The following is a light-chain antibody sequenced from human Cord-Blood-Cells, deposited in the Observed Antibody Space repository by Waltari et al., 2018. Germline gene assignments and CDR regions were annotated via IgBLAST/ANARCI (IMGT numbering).Light chain of an antibody. J-gene: IGLJ3*02. CDR1: SSDVGGYND. V-gene: IGLV2-14*01. CDR2: DVS. CDR3: SSYTRSSTWV. Sequence: QSALTQPDSVSGSPGQSITISCTGTSSDVGGYNDGSLYQKHPGKAPKLMIYDVSKRPSGVSTRFSGSKSGNTASLTISGLQAEDEADYYCSSYTRSSTWVFGGGTKLTVL.